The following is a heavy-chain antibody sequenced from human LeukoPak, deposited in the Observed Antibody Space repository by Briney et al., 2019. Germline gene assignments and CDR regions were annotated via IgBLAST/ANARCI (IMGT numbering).Heavy chain of an antibody. CDR1: GFTFSGYW. CDR2: IKGDGSDT. J-gene: IGHJ5*02. D-gene: IGHD1/OR15-1a*01. CDR3: ARDPRNKGFDP. V-gene: IGHV3-74*01. Sequence: TGGSLRLSCAASGFTFSGYWMHWARHAPGKGLVWVACIKGDGSDTGYADSVKGRFTISRDNAKNMLYLQMNSLRVEDTAVYYCARDPRNKGFDPWGQGTLVTVSA.